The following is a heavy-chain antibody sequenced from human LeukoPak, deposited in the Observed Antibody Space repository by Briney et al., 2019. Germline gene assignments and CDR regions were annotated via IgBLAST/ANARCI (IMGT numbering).Heavy chain of an antibody. D-gene: IGHD3-22*01. CDR3: ARDEKNYYHSSAYGMDY. J-gene: IGHJ4*02. CDR1: GGTFSSYA. Sequence: SVKVSCKASGGTFSSYAISWVRQAPGQGLEWMGGSIPIFGTANYAQKFQGRVTITADESTSTAYMELSSLRSEDTAVYYCARDEKNYYHSSAYGMDYWGQGTLVTVSS. V-gene: IGHV1-69*13. CDR2: SIPIFGTA.